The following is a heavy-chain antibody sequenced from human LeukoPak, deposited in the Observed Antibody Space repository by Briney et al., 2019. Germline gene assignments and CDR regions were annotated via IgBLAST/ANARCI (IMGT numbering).Heavy chain of an antibody. V-gene: IGHV4-31*03. Sequence: SETLSLTCTVSGGSIRSHENYWSWIRQHPGKGLEWIGYIYRSGSTYYNPSLKSRVTISVDTSRSQFSLKLSSVTAADTAVYYCARAHNYDSLTGYYIDPWGQGTLVTVSS. J-gene: IGHJ5*02. CDR1: GGSIRSHENY. D-gene: IGHD3-9*01. CDR3: ARAHNYDSLTGYYIDP. CDR2: IYRSGST.